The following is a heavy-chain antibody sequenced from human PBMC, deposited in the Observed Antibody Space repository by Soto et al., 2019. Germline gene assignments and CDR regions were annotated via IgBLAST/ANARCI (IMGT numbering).Heavy chain of an antibody. Sequence: QVQLQESGPGLVKPSQTLSLTCTVSGGSISSGGYYWSWIRQHPGKGLEWIGYIYYSGSTYYNPSLKSRVTISVDTSKNQFSLKLSSVTAADTAVYYCARDLAAAGKWCYFDYWGQGTLVTVSS. V-gene: IGHV4-31*03. D-gene: IGHD6-13*01. CDR1: GGSISSGGYY. CDR2: IYYSGST. CDR3: ARDLAAAGKWCYFDY. J-gene: IGHJ4*02.